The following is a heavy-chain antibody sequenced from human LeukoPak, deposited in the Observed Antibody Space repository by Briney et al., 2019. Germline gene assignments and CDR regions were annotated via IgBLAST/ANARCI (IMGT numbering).Heavy chain of an antibody. J-gene: IGHJ6*02. CDR2: ISAYNGNT. D-gene: IGHD2-15*01. Sequence: KISCKASGYTFTSYGISWVRQAPGQGLEWMGWISAYNGNTNYAQKLQGRVTMTTDTSTSTAYMELRSLRSDDTAVYYCARFSGGSCFYGMDVWGQGTTVTVSS. CDR1: GYTFTSYG. CDR3: ARFSGGSCFYGMDV. V-gene: IGHV1-18*01.